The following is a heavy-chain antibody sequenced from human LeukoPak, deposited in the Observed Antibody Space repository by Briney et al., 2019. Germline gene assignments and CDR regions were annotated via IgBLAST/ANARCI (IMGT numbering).Heavy chain of an antibody. CDR1: GYTFTSYD. J-gene: IGHJ5*02. CDR2: MNPNSGNT. D-gene: IGHD6-13*01. Sequence: GASVKVSCKASGYTFTSYDINWVRQATGQGLEWMGWMNPNSGNTGYAQKFQGRVTMTRNTSISTAYMELSSLRSEDTAVYYCARAGSWRRWFDPWGQGTLVTVSS. CDR3: ARAGSWRRWFDP. V-gene: IGHV1-8*01.